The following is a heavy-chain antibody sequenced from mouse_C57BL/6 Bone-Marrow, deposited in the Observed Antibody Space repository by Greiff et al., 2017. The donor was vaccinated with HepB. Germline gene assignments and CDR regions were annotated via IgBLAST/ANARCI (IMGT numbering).Heavy chain of an antibody. CDR3: ASHYYGSSYWYFDV. J-gene: IGHJ1*03. V-gene: IGHV1-55*01. CDR2: IYPGSGST. D-gene: IGHD1-1*01. Sequence: VQLQQPGAELVKPGASVKMSCKASGYTFTSYWITWVKQRPGQGLEWIGDIYPGSGSTNYNGKFKSKATLTVDTSSSTAYMQLSSLTSEDSAVYYCASHYYGSSYWYFDVWGTGTTVTVSS. CDR1: GYTFTSYW.